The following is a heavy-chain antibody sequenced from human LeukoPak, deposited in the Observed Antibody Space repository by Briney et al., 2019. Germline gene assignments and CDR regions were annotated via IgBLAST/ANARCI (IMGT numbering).Heavy chain of an antibody. CDR1: GGTFSSYA. CDR2: SIPIFCTA. V-gene: IGHV1-69*13. Sequence: SVKVSCKASGGTFSSYAISWVRQAPGQGLEWVGGSIPIFCTANYAQKFQGRVTITADESTSTAYMELSSLRSEDTAVYYCARSRYYCSSTSCFPRYYGDAFDIWGQGTMVTVSS. D-gene: IGHD2-2*01. J-gene: IGHJ3*02. CDR3: ARSRYYCSSTSCFPRYYGDAFDI.